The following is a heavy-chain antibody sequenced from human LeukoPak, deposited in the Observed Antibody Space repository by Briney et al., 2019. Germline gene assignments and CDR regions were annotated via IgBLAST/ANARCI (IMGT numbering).Heavy chain of an antibody. CDR1: GGSISSGDYY. V-gene: IGHV4-30-4*01. CDR3: ARLMYYDFWSGSLPGHFDY. CDR2: IYYSGST. Sequence: SETLSLTCTVSGGSISSGDYYWSWIRQPPGKGLEWIGYIYYSGSTYYNPSLKSRVTISVDTSKNQLSLKLSSVTAADTAVYYCARLMYYDFWSGSLPGHFDYWGQGTLVTVSS. J-gene: IGHJ4*02. D-gene: IGHD3-3*01.